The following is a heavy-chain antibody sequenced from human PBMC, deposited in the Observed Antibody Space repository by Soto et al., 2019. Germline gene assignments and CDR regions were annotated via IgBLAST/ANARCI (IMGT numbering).Heavy chain of an antibody. J-gene: IGHJ5*02. D-gene: IGHD3-22*01. CDR2: ISAYNGHT. CDR3: ARHHGPMTSKNWFDP. V-gene: IGHV1-18*01. Sequence: QVHLVQSGAEVKKPGASVKVSCEASGYAFPTYGISWVRQARGQGLEWMGWISAYNGHTNYAQNFQGSITLTTDTSTSTAYMELRNIRSDDTAVYYCARHHGPMTSKNWFDPWGQGTQATVSS. CDR1: GYAFPTYG.